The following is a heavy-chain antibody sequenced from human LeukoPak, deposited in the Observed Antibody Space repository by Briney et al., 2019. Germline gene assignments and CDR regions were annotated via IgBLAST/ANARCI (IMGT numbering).Heavy chain of an antibody. CDR1: GFTFNFYF. CDR3: ARAPQGSTPDY. J-gene: IGHJ4*02. Sequence: PGGSLRLSCSASGFTFNFYFMSWVRRAPGKGLEWVASVKHDGSQKTYADSVNGRFTISRDNAKNSVYLQMDTLRAEDTAVYYCARAPQGSTPDYWGQGTLVSVSS. V-gene: IGHV3-7*01. CDR2: VKHDGSQK.